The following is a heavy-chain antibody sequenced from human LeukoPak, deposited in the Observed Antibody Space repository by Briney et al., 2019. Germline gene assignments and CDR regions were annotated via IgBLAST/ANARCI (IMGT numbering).Heavy chain of an antibody. J-gene: IGHJ4*02. V-gene: IGHV4-34*01. CDR3: ARGCYCSSTSCSFDY. CDR2: INHSGST. D-gene: IGHD2-2*01. Sequence: SETLSLTCAVYGGSFSGYYWSWVRQPPGKGLEWIGEINHSGSTNYNPSLTSRVTISVDTSKNQFSLKLSSVTAADTAVYYCARGCYCSSTSCSFDYWGQGTLVTVSS. CDR1: GGSFSGYY.